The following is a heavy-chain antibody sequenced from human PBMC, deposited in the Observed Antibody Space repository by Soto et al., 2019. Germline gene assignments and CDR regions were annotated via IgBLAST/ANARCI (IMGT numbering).Heavy chain of an antibody. V-gene: IGHV1-18*01. Sequence: QVQLVQSGAEVKKPGASVKVSCKASGYTFTRYGINWVRQAPGQGLEWMGWISVYNANTKYGQKVQGRVTMTTDTATSTVYMELRSLISDDTAVYYCARGVTYWNPLQGFDYWGQGTLVTVSS. CDR3: ARGVTYWNPLQGFDY. D-gene: IGHD1-1*01. J-gene: IGHJ4*02. CDR1: GYTFTRYG. CDR2: ISVYNANT.